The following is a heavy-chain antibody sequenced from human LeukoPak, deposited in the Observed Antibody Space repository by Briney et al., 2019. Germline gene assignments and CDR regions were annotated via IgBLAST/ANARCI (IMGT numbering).Heavy chain of an antibody. Sequence: SGPTLVNPTQTLTLTCTFSGFSFSSGGVGVGWIRQPPGGALEWLGVIYENDEKLYSSSLHNRLSITKDTSKNQVVLTMANMDPVDTATYYCAHRHRGVPSDIWGHGTLVTVSS. CDR3: AHRHRGVPSDI. V-gene: IGHV2-5*01. D-gene: IGHD1-1*01. CDR2: IYENDEK. J-gene: IGHJ3*02. CDR1: GFSFSSGGVG.